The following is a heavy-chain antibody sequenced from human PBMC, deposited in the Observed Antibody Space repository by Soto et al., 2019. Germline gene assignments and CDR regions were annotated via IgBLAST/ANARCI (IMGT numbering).Heavy chain of an antibody. CDR3: ANGLHAYSGSSFDY. CDR1: GFTFSSYA. J-gene: IGHJ4*02. CDR2: ISGSGGST. V-gene: IGHV3-23*01. Sequence: GGSLRLSCAASGFTFSSYAMSWVRQAPGKGLEWVSAISGSGGSTYYADSVKGRFTISRDNSKNTLYLQMNSLRAEDTAVYYCANGLHAYSGSSFDYWGQGTLVTVSS. D-gene: IGHD1-26*01.